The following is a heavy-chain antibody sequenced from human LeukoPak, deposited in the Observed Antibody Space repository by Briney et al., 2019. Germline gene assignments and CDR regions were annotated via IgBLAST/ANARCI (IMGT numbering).Heavy chain of an antibody. CDR3: ARDLVFGYCSSTSCSSAGN. J-gene: IGHJ4*02. D-gene: IGHD2-2*01. V-gene: IGHV3-66*01. CDR1: GFTVSSNY. Sequence: GGSLRLSCAASGFTVSSNYMSWVRQAPGKGLEWVSVIYSGGSTYYADSVKGRFTISRDNSKNTLYLQMNSLRAEDTAVYYCARDLVFGYCSSTSCSSAGNWGQGTLVTVSS. CDR2: IYSGGST.